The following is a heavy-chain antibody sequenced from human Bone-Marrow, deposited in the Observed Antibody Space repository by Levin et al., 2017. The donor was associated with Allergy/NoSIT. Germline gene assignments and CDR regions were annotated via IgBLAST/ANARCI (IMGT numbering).Heavy chain of an antibody. D-gene: IGHD6-13*01. Sequence: GGSLRLSCAASGFTFSSYAMHWVRQAPGKGLEWVAVISYDGSNKYYADSVKGRFTISRDNSKNTLYLQMNSLRAEDTAVYYCARDAPHIAAAGTGNAFDIWGQGTMVTVSS. J-gene: IGHJ3*02. CDR1: GFTFSSYA. CDR3: ARDAPHIAAAGTGNAFDI. CDR2: ISYDGSNK. V-gene: IGHV3-30-3*01.